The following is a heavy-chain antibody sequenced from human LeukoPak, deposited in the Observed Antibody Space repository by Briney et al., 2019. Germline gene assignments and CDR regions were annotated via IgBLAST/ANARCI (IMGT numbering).Heavy chain of an antibody. Sequence: ASVKVSCKASGYTFTGYYMHWVRQAPGQGLEWMGWINPNSGGTNYAQKFQGRVTMTRDTSISTAYMELSRLRSDDTAVYYCASDRIGVRFGELIDYWGQGTLVTVSS. CDR1: GYTFTGYY. V-gene: IGHV1-2*02. J-gene: IGHJ4*02. D-gene: IGHD3-10*01. CDR2: INPNSGGT. CDR3: ASDRIGVRFGELIDY.